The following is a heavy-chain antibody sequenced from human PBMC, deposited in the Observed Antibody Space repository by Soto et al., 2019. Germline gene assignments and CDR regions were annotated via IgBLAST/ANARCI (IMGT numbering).Heavy chain of an antibody. V-gene: IGHV1-24*01. CDR2: FGPEDGET. CDR3: ATLDDSSGYYLSRLYYFDY. J-gene: IGHJ4*02. Sequence: ASVKVSCKVSGYTLTELSMHWVRQAPGKGLEWMGGFGPEDGETIYAQKFQGRVTMTEDTSTDTAYMELSSLRSEDTAVYYCATLDDSSGYYLSRLYYFDYWGQGTLVTVSS. CDR1: GYTLTELS. D-gene: IGHD3-22*01.